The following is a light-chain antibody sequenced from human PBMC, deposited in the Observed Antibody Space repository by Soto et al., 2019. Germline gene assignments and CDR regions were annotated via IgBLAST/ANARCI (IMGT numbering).Light chain of an antibody. CDR3: QQYESSPHN. CDR1: QSVSGRY. V-gene: IGKV3-20*01. CDR2: GAS. Sequence: EIVLTQSPGTLSLSPGERATLSCRASQSVSGRYLAWYQQKPGQAPRLLIEGASRRTAGIPDRFSGSESGPDFTLTISRVEPEDFAVYYCQQYESSPHNFGRGTRVEI. J-gene: IGKJ3*01.